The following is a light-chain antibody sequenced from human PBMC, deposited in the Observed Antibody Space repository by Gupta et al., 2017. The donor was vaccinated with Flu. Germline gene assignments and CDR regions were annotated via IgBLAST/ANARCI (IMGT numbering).Light chain of an antibody. J-gene: IGLJ2*01. V-gene: IGLV1-44*01. CDR3: EAWDDSRNGSNGV. Sequence: QSVLTPPPSASGPPGQRVTNPRSGSISNIGGNPVYWYQQLPGTAPKLLVYYNKQRASGDADRFSGSVSGSSASVAISSLQSEVEAEYYCEAWDDSRNGSNGVFGGGTKLTVL. CDR2: YNK. CDR1: ISNIGGNP.